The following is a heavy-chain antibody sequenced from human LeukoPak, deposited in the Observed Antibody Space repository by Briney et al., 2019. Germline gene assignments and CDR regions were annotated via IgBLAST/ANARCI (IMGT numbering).Heavy chain of an antibody. D-gene: IGHD6-6*01. CDR2: ISSSSSTI. J-gene: IGHJ4*02. CDR1: GFTFSSYS. Sequence: GGSLRLSCAASGFTFSSYSMNWVRQAPGKGLEWVSYISSSSSTIYYADSVKGRFTISRDNAKNSLYLQMNSLRAEDTAVYYCARDLDEYSSSFGYWGQGTLVTVSS. V-gene: IGHV3-48*01. CDR3: ARDLDEYSSSFGY.